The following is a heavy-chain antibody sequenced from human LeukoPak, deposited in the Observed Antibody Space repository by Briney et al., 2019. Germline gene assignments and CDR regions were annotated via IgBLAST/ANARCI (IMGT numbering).Heavy chain of an antibody. Sequence: PSETLSLTCAVSGYSISSGYYWSWIRQPPGKGLEWIGEINHSGSTNYNPSLKSRVTISVDTSKNQFSLKLSSVTAADTAVYYCARVPSFGGSYVDFVDYWGQGTLVTVSS. CDR2: INHSGST. CDR3: ARVPSFGGSYVDFVDY. J-gene: IGHJ4*02. V-gene: IGHV4-34*01. CDR1: GYSISSGYY. D-gene: IGHD1-26*01.